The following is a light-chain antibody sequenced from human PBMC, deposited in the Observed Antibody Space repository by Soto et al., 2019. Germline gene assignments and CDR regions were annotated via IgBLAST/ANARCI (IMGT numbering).Light chain of an antibody. J-gene: IGLJ1*01. CDR3: GSWDSSLSAYV. Sequence: QSALTQPPSVSAAPGQKVTISCSGSSSNIGGNSVSWYQQLPGAAPKLLIYDDNKRPSGIPDRFSGSKSGTSATLGITGFQTGDEADYYCGSWDSSLSAYVFGTGTK. CDR2: DDN. V-gene: IGLV1-51*01. CDR1: SSNIGGNS.